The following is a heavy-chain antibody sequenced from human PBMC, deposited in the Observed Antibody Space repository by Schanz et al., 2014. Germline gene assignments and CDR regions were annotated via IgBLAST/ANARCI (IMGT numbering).Heavy chain of an antibody. V-gene: IGHV1-18*01. J-gene: IGHJ3*02. CDR2: ISGSNGNT. CDR3: TRGGYSYALSAFDI. D-gene: IGHD5-18*01. CDR1: GYTFISYG. Sequence: QVQLVQSGAEVRKPGASVKVSCKASGYTFISYGISWVRQAPGQGLEWLGWISGSNGNTNYTQKFQGRVTMTTDTSTGTAYMELRSLRSDDTALYYCTRGGYSYALSAFDIWGQGTMXTVSS.